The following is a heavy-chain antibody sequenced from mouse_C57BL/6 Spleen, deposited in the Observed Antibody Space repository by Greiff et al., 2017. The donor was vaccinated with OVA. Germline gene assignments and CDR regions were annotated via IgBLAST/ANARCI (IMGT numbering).Heavy chain of an antibody. V-gene: IGHV2-2*01. Sequence: VKLVESGPGLVQPSQSLSITCTVSGFSLTSYGVHWVRQSPGKGLEWLGVIWSGGSTDYHAAFISRLSISKDNSKSQVFFKMNSLQADDTAIYYCARERTGTFDYWGQGTTLTVSS. CDR3: ARERTGTFDY. CDR2: IWSGGST. CDR1: GFSLTSYG. D-gene: IGHD4-1*01. J-gene: IGHJ2*01.